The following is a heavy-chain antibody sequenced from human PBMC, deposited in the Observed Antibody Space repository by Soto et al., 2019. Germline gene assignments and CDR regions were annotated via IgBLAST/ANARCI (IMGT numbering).Heavy chain of an antibody. Sequence: QMQLMQSGPEVKKPGTSVKVSCRTSGFIFTSSAVQWVRQARGQRLEWIRRIVVGSGNTDYAQKFQGRVTFTRDMSKGSVYLEMSSLRSEDTAIYYCSAEVVARGLVWGQGTPVTVSS. J-gene: IGHJ4*02. CDR2: IVVGSGNT. CDR3: SAEVVARGLV. V-gene: IGHV1-58*01. D-gene: IGHD5-12*01. CDR1: GFIFTSSA.